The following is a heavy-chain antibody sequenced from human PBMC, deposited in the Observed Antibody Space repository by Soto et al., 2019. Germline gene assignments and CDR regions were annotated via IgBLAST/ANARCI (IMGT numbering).Heavy chain of an antibody. D-gene: IGHD3-22*01. CDR1: GYTFTSYG. CDR2: IATHDGST. V-gene: IGHV1-18*04. J-gene: IGHJ4*02. Sequence: VQLIQSAPEVKSPGASVRVSCRASGYTFTSYGLNWVRRAPGQGLEWMGRIATHDGSTVSAQSLQGGLTLTRDTFTNTAYLELGALTSDDTGLYFCWRNDGDDSTNFWGQGTLVTVSS. CDR3: WRNDGDDSTNF.